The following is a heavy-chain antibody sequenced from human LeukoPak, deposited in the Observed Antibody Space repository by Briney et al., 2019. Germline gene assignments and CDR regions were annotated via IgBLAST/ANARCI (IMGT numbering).Heavy chain of an antibody. CDR3: AKDRGSSWLNWFDP. D-gene: IGHD6-13*01. CDR2: ISGSGGST. J-gene: IGHJ5*02. Sequence: GGSLRLSCAASGFTFSSYAMSWVRQAPGKGLEWVSAISGSGGSTYYADSVKGRFTISRDNSKNTLYLQMNGLRAEDTAVYYCAKDRGSSWLNWFDPWGQGTLVTVSP. CDR1: GFTFSSYA. V-gene: IGHV3-23*01.